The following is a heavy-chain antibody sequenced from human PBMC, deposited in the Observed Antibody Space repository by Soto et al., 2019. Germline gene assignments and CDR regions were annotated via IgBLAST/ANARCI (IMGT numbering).Heavy chain of an antibody. CDR2: IYYSGST. Sequence: SETLSLTCTVSGSSISSYYWSWIRQPPGKGLEWIGYIYYSGSTNYNPSLKSRVTISVDTSKNQFSLKLSSVTAADTAVYYCAREGESGSYYLQAFDIWGQGTMVS. CDR1: GSSISSYY. V-gene: IGHV4-59*01. J-gene: IGHJ3*02. CDR3: AREGESGSYYLQAFDI. D-gene: IGHD1-26*01.